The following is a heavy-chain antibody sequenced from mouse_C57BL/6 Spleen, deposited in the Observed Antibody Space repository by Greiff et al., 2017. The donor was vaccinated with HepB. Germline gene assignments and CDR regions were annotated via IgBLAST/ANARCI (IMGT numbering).Heavy chain of an antibody. CDR2: INPNNGGT. Sequence: EVQLQQSGPELVKPGASVKISCKASGYTFTDYYMNWVKQSHGKSLEWIGDINPNNGGTSYNQKFKGKATLTVDKSSSTAYMELRSLTSEDSAVYYCARGDDYDDWYFDVWGTGTTVTVSS. D-gene: IGHD2-4*01. CDR1: GYTFTDYY. J-gene: IGHJ1*03. V-gene: IGHV1-26*01. CDR3: ARGDDYDDWYFDV.